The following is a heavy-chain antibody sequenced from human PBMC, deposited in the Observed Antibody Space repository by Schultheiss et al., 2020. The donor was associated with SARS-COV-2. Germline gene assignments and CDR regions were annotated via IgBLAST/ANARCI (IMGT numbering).Heavy chain of an antibody. CDR3: SRRWGGATTRFDP. V-gene: IGHV4-59*08. Sequence: SETLSLTCTVSGGSISGFYWTWIRQPPGKGLEWIGYIYYSGSTNYNPSLKSRVTISVDTSKNQFSLKLSSVTAADTAVYYCSRRWGGATTRFDPWGQGTQVTVSS. J-gene: IGHJ5*02. CDR1: GGSISGFY. D-gene: IGHD1-26*01. CDR2: IYYSGST.